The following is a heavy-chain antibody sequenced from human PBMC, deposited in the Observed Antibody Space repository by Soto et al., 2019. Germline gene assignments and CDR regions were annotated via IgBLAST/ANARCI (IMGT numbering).Heavy chain of an antibody. CDR1: GYSISSGYY. V-gene: IGHV4-38-2*01. Sequence: SETLSLTCAVSGYSISSGYYWGWIRQPPGKGLEWIGSIYHSGSTYYNPSLKSRVTISVDTSKNQFSLKLSSVTAADTAVYYCARSKYYGSGSYYSEGAFDIWGQGPMVTVSS. J-gene: IGHJ3*02. CDR3: ARSKYYGSGSYYSEGAFDI. D-gene: IGHD3-10*01. CDR2: IYHSGST.